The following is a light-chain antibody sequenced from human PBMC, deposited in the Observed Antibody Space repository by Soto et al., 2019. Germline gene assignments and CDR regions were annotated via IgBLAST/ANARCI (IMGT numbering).Light chain of an antibody. V-gene: IGKV1-5*01. Sequence: IQMTQSPSTLSASVGDRVTITCRASQSISSWLAWYQQKPGKAPKLLIYDASSLESGVPSRFSGSGSGTEFTLTISSLQPDDFATYYCQKYNSYLYTFGQGTKVDIK. CDR3: QKYNSYLYT. J-gene: IGKJ2*01. CDR2: DAS. CDR1: QSISSW.